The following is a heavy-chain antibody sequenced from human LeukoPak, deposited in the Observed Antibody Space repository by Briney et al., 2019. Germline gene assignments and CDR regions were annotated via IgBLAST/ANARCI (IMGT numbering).Heavy chain of an antibody. D-gene: IGHD3-10*01. V-gene: IGHV4-61*02. J-gene: IGHJ3*02. CDR2: ICTTGST. Sequence: PSQTLSLTCTVSGGSISSGNYCWSWIRQPAGKGLEWIGRICTTGSTSYNPSLKSRVTISVDTSQNQFSLKLSSVTAADTAVYYCATDHIDIYGSIGAFDIWGQGTMVTVSS. CDR1: GGSISSGNYC. CDR3: ATDHIDIYGSIGAFDI.